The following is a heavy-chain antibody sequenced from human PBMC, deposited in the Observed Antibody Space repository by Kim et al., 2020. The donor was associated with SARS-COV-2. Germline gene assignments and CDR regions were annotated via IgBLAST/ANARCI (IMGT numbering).Heavy chain of an antibody. CDR2: IYYSGST. V-gene: IGHV4-59*01. Sequence: SETLSLTCTVSGGSISSYYWSWIRQPPGKGLEWIGYIYYSGSTNYNPSLKSRVTISVDTSKNQFSLKLSSVTAADTAVYYCASAPPYYYDSSGYYGAFDIWGQGTMVTVSS. J-gene: IGHJ3*02. CDR1: GGSISSYY. CDR3: ASAPPYYYDSSGYYGAFDI. D-gene: IGHD3-22*01.